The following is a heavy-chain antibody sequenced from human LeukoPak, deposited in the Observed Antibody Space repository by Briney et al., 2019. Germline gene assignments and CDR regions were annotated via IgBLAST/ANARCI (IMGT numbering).Heavy chain of an antibody. CDR3: ARAGSGSYPDD. D-gene: IGHD3-10*01. CDR2: IGRSGDT. V-gene: IGHV3-13*04. J-gene: IGHJ4*02. Sequence: GGSLRLSCAASGFTFSSYDIHWVRQGAGKGLEWLSGIGRSGDTYYAGSVRGRFTISRDNAKNSLYLQMNSLRAEDTAVYYCARAGSGSYPDDWGQGTLVTVSS. CDR1: GFTFSSYD.